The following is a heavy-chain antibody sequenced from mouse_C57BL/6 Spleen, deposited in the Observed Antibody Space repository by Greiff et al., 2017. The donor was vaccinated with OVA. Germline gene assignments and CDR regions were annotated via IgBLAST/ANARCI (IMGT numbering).Heavy chain of an antibody. V-gene: IGHV1-61*01. J-gene: IGHJ1*03. Sequence: QVQLQQPGAELVRPGSSVKLSCKASGYTFTSYWMDWVKQRPGQGLEWIGNIYPSDSETHYNQKFKDKATLTVDKSSSTAYMQLSSLTSEDSAVYYCAREGACSSPYWYFDVWGTGTTVTVSS. CDR3: AREGACSSPYWYFDV. CDR1: GYTFTSYW. D-gene: IGHD1-1*01. CDR2: IYPSDSET.